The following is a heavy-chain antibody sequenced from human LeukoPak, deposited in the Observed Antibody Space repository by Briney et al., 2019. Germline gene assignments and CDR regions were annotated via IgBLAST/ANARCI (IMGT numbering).Heavy chain of an antibody. J-gene: IGHJ2*01. CDR2: SGNKPNSHTT. Sequence: GGSLRLSCAASGFTFSDHYMDWVRQGPGKGLEWVGRSGNKPNSHTTEYAASVKGRFTISRDDSENSLYLQMNSLKIEDTAVYYCARVTTVTRWSFDPWGRGTLVTVSS. V-gene: IGHV3-72*01. CDR3: ARVTTVTRWSFDP. D-gene: IGHD4-17*01. CDR1: GFTFSDHY.